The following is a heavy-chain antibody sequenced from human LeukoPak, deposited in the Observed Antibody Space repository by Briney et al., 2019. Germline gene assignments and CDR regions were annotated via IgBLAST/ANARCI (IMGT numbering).Heavy chain of an antibody. CDR2: ISSSGSTI. J-gene: IGHJ6*03. D-gene: IGHD6-13*01. V-gene: IGHV3-11*01. Sequence: PGGSLRLSCAASGFTFSDSYMNWIRQAPGKGLEWVSYISSSGSTIYYADSVKGRFTISRDNAKNSLYLQMNSLRAEDTAVYYCARVEQQLVWGYYYYYMDVWGKGTTVTVSS. CDR1: GFTFSDSY. CDR3: ARVEQQLVWGYYYYYMDV.